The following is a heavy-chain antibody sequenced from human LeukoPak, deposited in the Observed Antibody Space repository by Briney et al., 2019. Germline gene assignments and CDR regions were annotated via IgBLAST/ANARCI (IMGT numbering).Heavy chain of an antibody. V-gene: IGHV4-39*07. CDR3: ARTVGPNWFDP. D-gene: IGHD4-23*01. Sequence: SETLSLTCTVSGGSISSSSYYWGWIRQPPGKGLEWIGSIYYSGSTYYNPSLKSRVTISVDTSKNQFSLKLSSVTAADTAVYYCARTVGPNWFDPWGQGTLVTVSS. CDR1: GGSISSSSYY. CDR2: IYYSGST. J-gene: IGHJ5*02.